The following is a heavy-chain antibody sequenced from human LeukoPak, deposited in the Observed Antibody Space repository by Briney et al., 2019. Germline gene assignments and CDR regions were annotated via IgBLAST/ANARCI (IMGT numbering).Heavy chain of an antibody. V-gene: IGHV4-34*01. CDR2: INHSGST. D-gene: IGHD3-16*02. Sequence: SETLSLTCAVYGGSFSGYYWSWIRQPPGKGLEWIGEINHSGSTNYNPSLKSRVTISVDTSKNQFSLKPSSVTAADTAVYYCARVGLSSYDKDYWGQGTLVTVSS. CDR3: ARVGLSSYDKDY. CDR1: GGSFSGYY. J-gene: IGHJ4*02.